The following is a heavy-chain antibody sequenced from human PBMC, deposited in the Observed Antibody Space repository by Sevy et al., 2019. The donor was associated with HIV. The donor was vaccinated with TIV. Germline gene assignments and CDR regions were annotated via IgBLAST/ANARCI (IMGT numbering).Heavy chain of an antibody. CDR3: ARGWDGYNYNWFDP. D-gene: IGHD5-12*01. J-gene: IGHJ5*02. Sequence: SETLSLTCTVSGGSISSSSYYWGWIRQPPGKGLEWIGSIYYSGSTYYNPSLKSRVTISVDTSKNQFSLKLSSVTAADTAVYYCARGWDGYNYNWFDPWGQGTLVTVSS. CDR2: IYYSGST. V-gene: IGHV4-39*01. CDR1: GGSISSSSYY.